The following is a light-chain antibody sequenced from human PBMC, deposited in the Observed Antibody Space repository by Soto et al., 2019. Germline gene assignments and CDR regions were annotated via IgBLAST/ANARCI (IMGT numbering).Light chain of an antibody. J-gene: IGLJ1*01. CDR2: EVS. Sequence: VLTQPASVSGSPGQSITISCTGTSSDVGGYNYVSWYQQHPGKAPKLMIYEVSNRPSGVSNRFSGSKSGNTASLTISGLQAEDEADYYCSSYTSSSTLEVFGTGTKVTVL. CDR3: SSYTSSSTLEV. V-gene: IGLV2-14*01. CDR1: SSDVGGYNY.